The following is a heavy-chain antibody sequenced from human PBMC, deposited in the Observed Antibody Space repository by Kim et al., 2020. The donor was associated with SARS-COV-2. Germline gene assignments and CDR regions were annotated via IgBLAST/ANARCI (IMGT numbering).Heavy chain of an antibody. CDR2: ISGSGRTT. D-gene: IGHD3-22*01. CDR1: GFTFTDYA. Sequence: GGYLRLSCVASGFTFTDYALSWVRQAPGKGLEWVSAISGSGRTTYSADSVRGRFTISRDTSKNTVYLQMNSLRAEDTAMYYCARFDDSNGYYQYYFDYWGQGTLVTVSS. V-gene: IGHV3-23*01. J-gene: IGHJ4*02. CDR3: ARFDDSNGYYQYYFDY.